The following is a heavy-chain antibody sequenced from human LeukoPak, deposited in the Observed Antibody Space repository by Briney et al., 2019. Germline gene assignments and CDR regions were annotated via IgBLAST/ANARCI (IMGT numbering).Heavy chain of an antibody. V-gene: IGHV3-30*04. CDR1: GFTFSNYA. Sequence: PGGSLRLSCAASGFTFSNYAMHWVRQAPGKGLEWVAVTSYDESNKYYADSVKGRFTISRDNSKKTLYLQMNSLRGEDTAVYYCARVVVSSPSDYFDYWGQGTLVIVSS. J-gene: IGHJ4*02. CDR2: TSYDESNK. CDR3: ARVVVSSPSDYFDY. D-gene: IGHD6-6*01.